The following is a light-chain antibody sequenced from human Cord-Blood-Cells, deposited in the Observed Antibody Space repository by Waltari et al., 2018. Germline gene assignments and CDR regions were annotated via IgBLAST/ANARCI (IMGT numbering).Light chain of an antibody. CDR3: QQYNNWPFT. J-gene: IGKJ3*01. CDR1: QSVSSN. V-gene: IGKV3-15*01. CDR2: GSS. Sequence: EIVMTQSPANLTVSHGERGTRPCRGSQSVSSNLARYQQKHGQAPRRLIFGSSTRSTGIPARFSGSGSGTEFTLHISSLQSEDFVVYYCQQYNNWPFTFGPGTKVDIK.